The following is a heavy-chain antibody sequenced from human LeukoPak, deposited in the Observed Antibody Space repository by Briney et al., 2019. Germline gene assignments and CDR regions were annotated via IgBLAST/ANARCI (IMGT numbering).Heavy chain of an antibody. V-gene: IGHV3-66*01. Sequence: GGSLRFSCAASGFTVSSNYMSWVRQAPGKGLEWVSVIYSGGSTYYADSVKGRFTISRDNSKNTLYLQMNSLRAEDTAVYYCAKGQAAAAGFFGWFDPWGQGTLVTVSS. CDR2: IYSGGST. CDR1: GFTVSSNY. J-gene: IGHJ5*02. CDR3: AKGQAAAAGFFGWFDP. D-gene: IGHD6-13*01.